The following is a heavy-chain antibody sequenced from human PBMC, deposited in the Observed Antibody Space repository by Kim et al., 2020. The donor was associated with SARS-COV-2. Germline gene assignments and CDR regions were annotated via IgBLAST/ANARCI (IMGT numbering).Heavy chain of an antibody. V-gene: IGHV3-11*01. J-gene: IGHJ2*01. CDR3: ARELLYYYDSSGYPSGYFDL. D-gene: IGHD3-22*01. CDR1: GFTFSDYY. Sequence: GGSLRLSCAASGFTFSDYYMSWIRQAPGKGLEWVSYISSSGSTIYYADSVKGRFTISRDNAKNSLYLQMNSLRAEDTAVYYCARELLYYYDSSGYPSGYFDLWGRGTLVTVSS. CDR2: ISSSGSTI.